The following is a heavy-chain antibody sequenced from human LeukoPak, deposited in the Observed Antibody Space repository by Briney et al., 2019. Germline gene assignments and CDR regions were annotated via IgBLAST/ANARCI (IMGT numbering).Heavy chain of an antibody. V-gene: IGHV4-59*01. CDR1: GGSISSYY. CDR2: IYYSGST. Sequence: SETLSLTCTVSGGSISSYYWSWIRQPPGKGLEWIGYIYYSGSTNYNPSLKSRVTISIDTSKNQFSLNLSSVTAADTAVYYCARERGSYYDSSNPLYYFDYWGQGTLVTVSS. J-gene: IGHJ4*02. D-gene: IGHD3-22*01. CDR3: ARERGSYYDSSNPLYYFDY.